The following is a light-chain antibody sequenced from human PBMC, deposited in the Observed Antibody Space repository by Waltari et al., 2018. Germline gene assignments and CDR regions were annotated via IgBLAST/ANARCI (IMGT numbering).Light chain of an antibody. Sequence: QSALTQPASVSGSPGQAIIISCTGTGSDVGGYDYVSWYQQYPGTAPRLIIYAVYNRPSGFSSRLSGYTSDNTVTLTIAGLQAEDESVYYYSSYTSSGVVFGGGTKLTVL. V-gene: IGLV2-14*01. CDR1: GSDVGGYDY. J-gene: IGLJ2*01. CDR3: SSYTSSGVV. CDR2: AVY.